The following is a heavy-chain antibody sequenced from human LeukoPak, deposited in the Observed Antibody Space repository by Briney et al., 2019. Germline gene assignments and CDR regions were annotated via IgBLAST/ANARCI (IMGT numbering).Heavy chain of an antibody. V-gene: IGHV1-69*05. CDR2: IIPIFGTA. D-gene: IGHD3-10*01. CDR3: ARLRSMVRGSHPLDY. CDR1: GGTFSSYA. J-gene: IGHJ4*02. Sequence: SVKVSCKASGGTFSSYAISWVRQAPGQGLEWMGGIIPIFGTANYAQKFQGRVTITTDESTSTAYVELSSLRSEDTAVYYCARLRSMVRGSHPLDYWGQGTLVTVSS.